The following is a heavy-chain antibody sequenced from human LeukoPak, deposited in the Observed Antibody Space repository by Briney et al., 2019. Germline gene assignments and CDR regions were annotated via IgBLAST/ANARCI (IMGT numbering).Heavy chain of an antibody. V-gene: IGHV3-23*01. D-gene: IGHD3-22*01. Sequence: GGSLRLSCAASGFTFSSYAMSCVRQAPGKGLEWVSAISGSGGSTYYADSVKGRFSISRDNSKNTLYLQMNSLRAEDTAVYYCAIYHSGGYTSYFDYWGQGSLVTVSS. CDR2: ISGSGGST. CDR1: GFTFSSYA. J-gene: IGHJ4*02. CDR3: AIYHSGGYTSYFDY.